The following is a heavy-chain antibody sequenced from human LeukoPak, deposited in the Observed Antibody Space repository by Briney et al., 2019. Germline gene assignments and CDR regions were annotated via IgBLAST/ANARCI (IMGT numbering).Heavy chain of an antibody. J-gene: IGHJ4*02. V-gene: IGHV3-23*01. CDR3: AKGSGYDSSGYYSIIDY. Sequence: VKGRFTISRDNSKNTLYLQMNSLRAEDTAVYYCAKGSGYDSSGYYSIIDYWGQGTLVTVSS. D-gene: IGHD3-22*01.